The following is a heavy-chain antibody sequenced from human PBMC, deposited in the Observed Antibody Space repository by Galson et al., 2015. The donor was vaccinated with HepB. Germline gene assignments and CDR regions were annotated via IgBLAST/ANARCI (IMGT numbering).Heavy chain of an antibody. V-gene: IGHV1-18*04. J-gene: IGHJ4*02. CDR2: ISAYNGNT. D-gene: IGHD2-15*01. Sequence: SVKVSCKASGYTFTSYGISWVRQAPGQGLEWMGWISAYNGNTNYAQKLQGRVTMTTDTSTSTAYMELRSLRSDDTAVYYCARDHRDIVVVVAATVLDYWGQGTLVTVSS. CDR1: GYTFTSYG. CDR3: ARDHRDIVVVVAATVLDY.